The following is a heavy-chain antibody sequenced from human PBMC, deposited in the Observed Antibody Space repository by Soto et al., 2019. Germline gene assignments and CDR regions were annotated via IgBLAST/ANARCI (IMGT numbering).Heavy chain of an antibody. CDR1: GGSFSGYY. J-gene: IGHJ5*02. CDR3: ARGDSSGKNWFDP. CDR2: INHSGST. V-gene: IGHV4-34*01. Sequence: SSETLSLTCAVYGGSFSGYYWSWIRQPPGKGLEWIGEINHSGSTNYNPSLKSRVTISVDTSKNQFSLKLSSVTAADTAVYYCARGDSSGKNWFDPWGQGTLVTVSS. D-gene: IGHD3-22*01.